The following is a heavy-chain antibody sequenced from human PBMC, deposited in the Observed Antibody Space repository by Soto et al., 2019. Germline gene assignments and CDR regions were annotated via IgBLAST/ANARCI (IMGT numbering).Heavy chain of an antibody. CDR1: GGSTSSDNY. CDR3: ARGGGESSDGLYYFDS. Sequence: SETLSLTCTVSGGSTSSDNYWSWIRQPPGKGLEWIGHIYYSGNTDYNPSLKSRLAISIDTSKNRFSLKLSSVTAADTAVYFCARGGGESSDGLYYFDSWGQGSLVTVSS. V-gene: IGHV4-30-4*01. D-gene: IGHD3-16*01. CDR2: IYYSGNT. J-gene: IGHJ4*02.